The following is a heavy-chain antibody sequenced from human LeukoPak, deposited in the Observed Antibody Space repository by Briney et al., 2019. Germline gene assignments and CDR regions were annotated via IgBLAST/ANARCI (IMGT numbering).Heavy chain of an antibody. CDR1: GSPFTTYW. D-gene: IGHD3-9*01. Sequence: PGGSLQISCQASGSPFTTYWIGGVRQLPGKGREGMGMIFPGDSDTRYSPSFQGQVTISADKSISTAYLQWSSLKASDTAMYYCARGLRYFDWSKDFDYWGQGTLVTVSS. V-gene: IGHV5-51*01. J-gene: IGHJ4*02. CDR2: IFPGDSDT. CDR3: ARGLRYFDWSKDFDY.